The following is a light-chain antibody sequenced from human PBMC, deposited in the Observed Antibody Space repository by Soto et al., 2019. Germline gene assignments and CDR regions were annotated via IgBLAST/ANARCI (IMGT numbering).Light chain of an antibody. Sequence: PGPRATLSCRASQCVDTTFFAWYQKKPRQARRLIIYGASKRATGIPDRFSGSGFGTAFTLINSRQAPGDFAVYYCPAYRSSGTFGRGTKLE. J-gene: IGKJ1*01. CDR3: PAYRSSGT. CDR1: QCVDTTF. V-gene: IGKV3-20*01. CDR2: GAS.